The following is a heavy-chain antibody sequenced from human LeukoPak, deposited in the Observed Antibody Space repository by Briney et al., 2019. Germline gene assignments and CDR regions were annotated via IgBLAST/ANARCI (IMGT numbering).Heavy chain of an antibody. CDR1: GFTFDDYA. Sequence: GRSLRLSCAASGFTFDDYAMHWVRQAPGKGLEWVSGISGSGGSTYYADSVKGRFTISRDNSKNTLYLQMNSLRAEDTAVYYCAKDVITAIDYWGQGTLVTVSS. CDR3: AKDVITAIDY. CDR2: ISGSGGST. V-gene: IGHV3-23*01. J-gene: IGHJ4*02.